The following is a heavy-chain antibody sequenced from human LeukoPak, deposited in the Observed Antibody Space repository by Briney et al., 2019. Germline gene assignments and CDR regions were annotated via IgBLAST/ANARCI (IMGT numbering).Heavy chain of an antibody. CDR3: ARGHHVVVATATWASDAFDL. CDR1: GGTFSSYA. CDR2: IIPIFGTA. J-gene: IGHJ3*01. V-gene: IGHV1-69*13. D-gene: IGHD2-21*02. Sequence: SVKVSCKASGGTFSSYAISWVRQAPGQGLEWMGGIIPIFGTANYAQKFQGRVTITADESTSTAYMELSSLRSEDTAVYYCARGHHVVVATATWASDAFDLWGQGTMVTVSS.